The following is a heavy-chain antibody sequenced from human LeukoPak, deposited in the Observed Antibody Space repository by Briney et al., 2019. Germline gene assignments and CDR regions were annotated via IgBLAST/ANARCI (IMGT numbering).Heavy chain of an antibody. Sequence: PSETLSLTCTVSGGSISSSSYYWGWIRQPPGKGLERIGSIYYSGSTYYNPSLKSRVTISVDTSKNQFSLKLSSVTAADTAVYYCARDQAGEEIDYWGQGTLVTVSS. CDR3: ARDQAGEEIDY. J-gene: IGHJ4*02. V-gene: IGHV4-39*07. D-gene: IGHD2-21*01. CDR1: GGSISSSSYY. CDR2: IYYSGST.